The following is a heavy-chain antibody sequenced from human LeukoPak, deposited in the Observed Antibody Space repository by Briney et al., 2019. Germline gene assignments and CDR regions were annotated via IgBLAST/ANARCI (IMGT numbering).Heavy chain of an antibody. CDR3: ARGGYDSSGYYLVY. V-gene: IGHV4-61*08. CDR2: IYYSGGT. CDR1: GGSVSSGGYY. Sequence: SETLSLTCTVSGGSVSSGGYYWSWIRQPPGKGLKWIGYIYYSGGTKYNPSLKSRVTISVDTSKNQFSLKLRSVTAADTAVYYCARGGYDSSGYYLVYWGQGTLVTVSS. J-gene: IGHJ4*02. D-gene: IGHD3-22*01.